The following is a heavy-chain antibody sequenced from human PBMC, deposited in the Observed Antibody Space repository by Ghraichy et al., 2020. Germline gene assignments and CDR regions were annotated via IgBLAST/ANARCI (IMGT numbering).Heavy chain of an antibody. J-gene: IGHJ3*02. V-gene: IGHV4-30-4*01. CDR1: DGSISGCDCY. D-gene: IGHD2-2*01. CDR2: IFDSGTA. CDR3: ARSTPRYCTSTSCYSYAFDI. Sequence: SETPSLTCAVSDGSISGCDCYWSWIRQPPGKGLEWIGYIFDSGTAYSNPSLKSRATISVDTSKNQFSLELNSVTAADTAVYFCARSTPRYCTSTSCYSYAFDIWGQGTIVTVSS.